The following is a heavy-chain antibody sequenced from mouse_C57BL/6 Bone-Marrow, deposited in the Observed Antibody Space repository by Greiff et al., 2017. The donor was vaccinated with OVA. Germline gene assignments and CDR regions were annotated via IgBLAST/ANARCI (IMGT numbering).Heavy chain of an antibody. D-gene: IGHD1-1*01. CDR2: IYPGNSDT. V-gene: IGHV1-5*01. CDR3: TRSAHPMTTVVGNYAMDY. Sequence: EVQLQQSGTVLARPGASVKMSCKTSGYTFTSYWMHWVKQRPGQGLEWIGAIYPGNSDTSYNQKFKGKAKLTAVTSASTAYMELSSLTNEDSAVYYCTRSAHPMTTVVGNYAMDYWGQGTSVTVSS. CDR1: GYTFTSYW. J-gene: IGHJ4*01.